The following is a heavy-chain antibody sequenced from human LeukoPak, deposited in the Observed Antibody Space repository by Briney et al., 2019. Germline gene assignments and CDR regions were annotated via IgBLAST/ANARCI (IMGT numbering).Heavy chain of an antibody. V-gene: IGHV1-69*01. Sequence: RASVKVSCKASGGTFSSYAISWVRQAPGQRLEWMGGIIPIFGTANYAQKFQGRVTITADESTSTAYMELSSLRSEDTAVYYCARVGSPYCSSTSCPFDYWGQGTLVTVSS. D-gene: IGHD2-2*01. CDR1: GGTFSSYA. J-gene: IGHJ4*02. CDR2: IIPIFGTA. CDR3: ARVGSPYCSSTSCPFDY.